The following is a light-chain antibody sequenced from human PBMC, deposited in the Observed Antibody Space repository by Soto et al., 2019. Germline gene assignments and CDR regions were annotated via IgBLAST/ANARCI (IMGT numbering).Light chain of an antibody. CDR1: GGHSSYA. Sequence: QLVLTQSPSASASLGASVKLTCTLSGGHSSYAIAWHQQQPEKGPRYLMKFNSDGSHNKGDGIPDRFSGSSSGAERYLTISSLQSEDEADYYCQTWGTGTVVFGGGTKVTVL. CDR3: QTWGTGTVV. J-gene: IGLJ2*01. V-gene: IGLV4-69*01. CDR2: FNSDGSH.